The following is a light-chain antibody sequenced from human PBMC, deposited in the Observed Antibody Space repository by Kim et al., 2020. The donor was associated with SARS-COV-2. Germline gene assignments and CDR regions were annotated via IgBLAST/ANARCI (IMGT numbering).Light chain of an antibody. V-gene: IGKV1-33*01. J-gene: IGKJ2*01. CDR3: QQYDSQPYT. CDR1: QDIADY. CDR2: HAS. Sequence: DIQMTQSPSSLSASVGDRLTITCQASQDIADYLNWYHQKPGKAPNLLIYHASNLESGVPSRFSGSRSGTHFTFTINSLQAEDIGTHYCQQYDSQPYTVGQGTKLEI.